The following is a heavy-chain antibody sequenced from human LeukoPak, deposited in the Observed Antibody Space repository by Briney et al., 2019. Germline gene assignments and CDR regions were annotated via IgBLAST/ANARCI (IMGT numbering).Heavy chain of an antibody. V-gene: IGHV4-38-2*02. CDR2: IYHSGST. CDR1: GYSISSGYY. D-gene: IGHD2-21*02. J-gene: IGHJ6*03. Sequence: SETLSLTCTVSGYSISSGYYWGWIRQPPGKGLEWIGSIYHSGSTYYNPSLKSRVTISVDTSKNQFSLKLSSVTAADTAVYYCARDKYCGGDCYPNYYYYMDVWGKGTTVTISS. CDR3: ARDKYCGGDCYPNYYYYMDV.